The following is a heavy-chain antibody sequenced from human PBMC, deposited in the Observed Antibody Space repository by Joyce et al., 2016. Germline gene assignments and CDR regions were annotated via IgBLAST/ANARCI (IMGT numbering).Heavy chain of an antibody. CDR1: GFSFSGYW. J-gene: IGHJ5*02. V-gene: IGHV3-74*01. CDR2: INTDGSST. Sequence: EVQLVESGGGLVQPGGSLRLSCAASGFSFSGYWIHWVRQAPGKGVVWGSRINTDGSSTRFADSVKGRFTISRDNAKNTLYLQMNSLRAEDTAVYYCVRGISARPGGPNWFDPWGQGTLVTVSS. D-gene: IGHD6-6*01. CDR3: VRGISARPGGPNWFDP.